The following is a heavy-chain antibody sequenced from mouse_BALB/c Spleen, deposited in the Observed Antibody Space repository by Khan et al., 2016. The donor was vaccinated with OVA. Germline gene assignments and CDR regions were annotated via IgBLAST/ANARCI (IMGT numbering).Heavy chain of an antibody. CDR2: IYWDDDK. CDR1: GFSLSTSGMG. J-gene: IGHJ3*01. CDR3: ARNVYEYDPWFAY. Sequence: QVTLKESGPGILQPSQTLSLTCSFSGFSLSTSGMGVSWIRQPSGKGLEWLAHIYWDDDKRYNPYLKSRLTISKDTSRNQVFLKITSVDTADTATYYCARNVYEYDPWFAYWGQGTLVTVSA. V-gene: IGHV8-12*01. D-gene: IGHD2-4*01.